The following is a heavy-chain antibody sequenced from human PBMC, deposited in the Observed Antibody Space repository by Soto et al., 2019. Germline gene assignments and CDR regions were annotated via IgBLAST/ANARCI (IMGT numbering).Heavy chain of an antibody. V-gene: IGHV1-3*01. Sequence: ASVKVSCKASGYTFTSYSMHWVRQAPGQRLEWMGWINAGNGNTKYSQKFQGRVTITRDTSASTAYMELSSLRSEDTAVYYCATTYSSSWSYIRPEYYFDYWGQGTLVTVSS. D-gene: IGHD6-13*01. CDR1: GYTFTSYS. CDR2: INAGNGNT. J-gene: IGHJ4*02. CDR3: ATTYSSSWSYIRPEYYFDY.